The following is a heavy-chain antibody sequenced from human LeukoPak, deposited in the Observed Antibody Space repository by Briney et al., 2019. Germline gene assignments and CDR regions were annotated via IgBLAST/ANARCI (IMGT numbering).Heavy chain of an antibody. CDR3: ARRKYSGSYPTNFDY. Sequence: SETLSLTCTVSGGSISSSSYYWGWIRQPPGKGLEWIGSIYYSGSTYYNPSLKSRVTISVDTSKNQFSLKLSSVTAADTAVYYCARRKYSGSYPTNFDYWGQGTLVTVSS. CDR2: IYYSGST. D-gene: IGHD1-26*01. CDR1: GGSISSSSYY. J-gene: IGHJ4*02. V-gene: IGHV4-39*01.